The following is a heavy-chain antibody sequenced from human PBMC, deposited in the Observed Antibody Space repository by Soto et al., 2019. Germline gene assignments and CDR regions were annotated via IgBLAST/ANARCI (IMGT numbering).Heavy chain of an antibody. J-gene: IGHJ4*02. CDR3: ARARYSYNYDFAY. CDR1: GFTFSDYS. V-gene: IGHV3-48*02. Sequence: EVQLVESGGGLVQPGGSLRLSCAASGFTFSDYSMNWVRLAPGKGLEWISYIGGSSSPIYYADSVKGRFTISRDNAENSLYLQMTSLRDEDTAVYYCARARYSYNYDFAYWGQGTLVTVSS. CDR2: IGGSSSPI. D-gene: IGHD5-18*01.